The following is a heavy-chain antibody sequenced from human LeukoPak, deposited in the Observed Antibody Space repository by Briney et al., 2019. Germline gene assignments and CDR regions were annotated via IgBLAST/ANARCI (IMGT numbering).Heavy chain of an antibody. D-gene: IGHD3-16*02. CDR2: IIPILGIA. CDR1: GRTFSSYA. CDR3: TRDTTDSSSSNYDYVWGSYRPIAAFDY. V-gene: IGHV1-69*04. Sequence: GASVKVSCKASGRTFSSYAISWVRQAPGQGLEWMGRIIPILGIANYAQKFQGRVTITADKSTSTAYMELSSLRSEDTAVYYCTRDTTDSSSSNYDYVWGSYRPIAAFDYWGQGTLVTVSS. J-gene: IGHJ4*02.